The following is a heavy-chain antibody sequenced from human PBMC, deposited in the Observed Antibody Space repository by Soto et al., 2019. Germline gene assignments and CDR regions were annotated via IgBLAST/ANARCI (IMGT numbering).Heavy chain of an antibody. V-gene: IGHV1-8*01. CDR3: AREVNYSGMDV. Sequence: QVQLVQSGAEGKKPGASVKVSCKASGYTCTSYDINWVRQATGQGLEWMGWMNPNSGNTGYAQKLQGTVTMTRITSIRTAYTERSSLRSEDTAVYCCAREVNYSGMDVWGQGTTVTVSS. CDR1: GYTCTSYD. CDR2: MNPNSGNT. J-gene: IGHJ6*02.